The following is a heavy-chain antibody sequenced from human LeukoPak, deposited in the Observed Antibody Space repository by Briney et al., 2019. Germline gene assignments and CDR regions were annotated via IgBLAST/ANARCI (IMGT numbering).Heavy chain of an antibody. CDR2: ISWNSGSI. J-gene: IGHJ4*02. D-gene: IGHD5-18*01. CDR1: GFTFDDYA. Sequence: GGSLRLSRAASGFTFDDYAMHWVRQAPGKGLEWVSGISWNSGSIGYADSVKGRFTISRDNAKNSLYLQMNSLRAEDTALYYCAKGVWGYSYGSYFDYWGQGTLVTVSS. V-gene: IGHV3-9*01. CDR3: AKGVWGYSYGSYFDY.